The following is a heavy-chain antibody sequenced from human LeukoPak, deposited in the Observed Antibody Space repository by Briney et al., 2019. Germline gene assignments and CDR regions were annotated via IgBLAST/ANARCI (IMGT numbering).Heavy chain of an antibody. V-gene: IGHV3-23*01. CDR2: ISDSGGST. CDR1: GFTFSSYG. J-gene: IGHJ3*02. CDR3: ARAERNGFDI. Sequence: GGTLRLSCAASGFTFSSYGMSWVRQAPGKGLEWVSTISDSGGSTYYADSVKGRFTISRDIPKNTLYVQMNSQRAEDTAVYYCARAERNGFDIWGQGTMVTVSS. D-gene: IGHD1-1*01.